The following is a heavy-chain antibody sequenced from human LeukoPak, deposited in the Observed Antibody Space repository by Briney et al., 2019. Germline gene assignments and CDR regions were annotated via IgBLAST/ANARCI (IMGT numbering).Heavy chain of an antibody. V-gene: IGHV4-30-2*01. Sequence: SETLSLTCTVSGGSISSGGYYWSWIRQPPGKGLEWIGYIYHSGSTYYNPSLKSRVTISVDTSKNQFSLKLSSVTAADTAVYYCARDIPRGGYDFWSGYRPRHDAFDIWGQGTMVTVSS. J-gene: IGHJ3*02. D-gene: IGHD3-3*01. CDR2: IYHSGST. CDR1: GGSISSGGYY. CDR3: ARDIPRGGYDFWSGYRPRHDAFDI.